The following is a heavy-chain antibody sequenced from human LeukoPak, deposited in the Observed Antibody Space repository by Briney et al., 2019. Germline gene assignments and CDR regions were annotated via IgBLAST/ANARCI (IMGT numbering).Heavy chain of an antibody. CDR1: GFTLSSYA. D-gene: IGHD5-24*01. CDR2: ISVSGNT. CDR3: ARAGEMRYMDV. V-gene: IGHV3-23*01. J-gene: IGHJ6*03. Sequence: GGSLRLSCAASGFTLSSYAMSWVRQGPGKGLEWVSAISVSGNTYHADSVKGRFTISRDSSKNTLYLQMNSLRVDDTATYYCARAGEMRYMDVWGKGTAVAVS.